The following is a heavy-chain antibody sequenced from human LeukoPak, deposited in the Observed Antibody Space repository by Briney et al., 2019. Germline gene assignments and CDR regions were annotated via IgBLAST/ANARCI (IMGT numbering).Heavy chain of an antibody. V-gene: IGHV3-48*03. J-gene: IGHJ4*02. D-gene: IGHD2-2*01. CDR1: GIMFNTYQ. CDR2: ISDTGSI. CDR3: ASASSHGFEY. Sequence: PGGSLRLSCVVSGIMFNTYQMTWVRQAPGKGVEWVSYISDTGSINNADSVKGRFNISRDNSKNSLYLQMNSLRVEDTAVYYCASASSHGFEYWGQGTLVTVSS.